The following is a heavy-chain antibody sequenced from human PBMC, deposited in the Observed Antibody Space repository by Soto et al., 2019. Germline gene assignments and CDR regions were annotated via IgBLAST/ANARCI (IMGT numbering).Heavy chain of an antibody. Sequence: QVQLEQSGAEVKKPGSSVKISCKASGGTLSDHGVSWLRQAPGQGLEWVGGTIPVFNTAKYAPKFQGRVTIAADKSTNIAYMELGSLRSDDTAFYYCARVVYGSGNYYTGPSAFDMWGQGTLVIVSS. V-gene: IGHV1-69*06. CDR2: TIPVFNTA. D-gene: IGHD3-10*01. CDR1: GGTLSDHG. CDR3: ARVVYGSGNYYTGPSAFDM. J-gene: IGHJ3*02.